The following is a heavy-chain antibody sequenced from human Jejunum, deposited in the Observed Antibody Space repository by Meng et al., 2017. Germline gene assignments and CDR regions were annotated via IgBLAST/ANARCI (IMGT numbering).Heavy chain of an antibody. D-gene: IGHD2-15*01. CDR1: GFTFSNYD. CDR2: ISARDGST. J-gene: IGHJ4*02. Sequence: VKPVGSGGGWVQPGGSLGLSCAASGFTFSNYDMIWVRQAPGKGLEWVSGISARDGSTYYSDSVKGRFTISRDESESTLYLQMSSLRDEDTAIYYCARGFCGIGTCYSGDYWGQGALVTVSS. CDR3: ARGFCGIGTCYSGDY. V-gene: IGHV3-23*04.